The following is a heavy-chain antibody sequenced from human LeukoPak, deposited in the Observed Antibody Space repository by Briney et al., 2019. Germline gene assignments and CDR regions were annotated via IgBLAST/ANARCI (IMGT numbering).Heavy chain of an antibody. D-gene: IGHD3-10*01. J-gene: IGHJ5*02. CDR1: GYTFTGYY. Sequence: ASVKVSCKASGYTFTGYYMHWVRQAPGQGLEWMGWINPNSGGTNYAQKFQGRVTMTRDTSISTAYMELSRLRSDATAVYYCARDSVRALGWFDPWGQGTLVTVSS. CDR2: INPNSGGT. CDR3: ARDSVRALGWFDP. V-gene: IGHV1-2*02.